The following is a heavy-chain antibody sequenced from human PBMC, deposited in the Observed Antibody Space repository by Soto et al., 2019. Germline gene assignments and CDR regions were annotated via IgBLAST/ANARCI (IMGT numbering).Heavy chain of an antibody. D-gene: IGHD1-1*01. CDR2: ISSDGSKK. J-gene: IGHJ4*02. CDR3: AKEGSRTTGRYIFDY. Sequence: QVQLVESGGGVVQPGRSLRLSCVASGFSFSNNAMHWVRQAPGKGLESVAVISSDGSKKYYADSVKGRFTISGDNSKNTVYLQVDSPRAEDTAMYYCAKEGSRTTGRYIFDYWGQGTLVTVSS. V-gene: IGHV3-30*18. CDR1: GFSFSNNA.